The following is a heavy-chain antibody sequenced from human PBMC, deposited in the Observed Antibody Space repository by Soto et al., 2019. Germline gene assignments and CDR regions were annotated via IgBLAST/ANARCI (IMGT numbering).Heavy chain of an antibody. J-gene: IGHJ6*02. CDR1: GFSFSSYA. CDR3: ARDQKPAMSSHYYGMDV. Sequence: QVQLVESGGGVVQPGRSLRLSCAASGFSFSSYAIHWVRQAPGKGLEWVVVISDDGVYKSYADSVKGLVTISRDNSKNTLSLQVDSLRVEDTAVYYCARDQKPAMSSHYYGMDVWGQGTTVTVSS. D-gene: IGHD5-18*01. CDR2: ISDDGVYK. V-gene: IGHV3-30-3*01.